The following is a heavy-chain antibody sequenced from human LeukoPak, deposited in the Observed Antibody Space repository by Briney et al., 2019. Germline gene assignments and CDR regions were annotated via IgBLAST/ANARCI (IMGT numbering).Heavy chain of an antibody. CDR3: ARSSGSYYSDFDY. J-gene: IGHJ4*02. V-gene: IGHV3-53*01. CDR2: IYSGGST. CDR1: GFTVSSNH. Sequence: GGSLRLSCAASGFTVSSNHMSWVRQAPGKGLEWVSVIYSGGSTYYADSVKGRFTISRDNSKNTLYLQMNSLRAEDTAVYYCARSSGSYYSDFDYWGQGTLVTVSS. D-gene: IGHD3-10*01.